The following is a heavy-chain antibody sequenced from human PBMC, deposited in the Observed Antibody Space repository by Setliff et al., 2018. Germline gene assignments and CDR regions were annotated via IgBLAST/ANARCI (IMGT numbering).Heavy chain of an antibody. D-gene: IGHD6-19*01. CDR2: IYIGGSA. V-gene: IGHV4-4*07. CDR1: GGSISSYY. J-gene: IGHJ6*03. CDR3: AREQWLDPPGYYYMGV. Sequence: PEETLSLTCTVSGGSISSYYWSWIRQPAGKGLEWIGHIYIGGSANYNPSLKSRVTMSIDTSKNQFSLKLNSVTAADMAVYYCAREQWLDPPGYYYMGVWAKGTTVTVSS.